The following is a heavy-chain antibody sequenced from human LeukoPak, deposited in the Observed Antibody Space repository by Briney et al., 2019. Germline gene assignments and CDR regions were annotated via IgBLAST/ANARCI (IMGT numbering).Heavy chain of an antibody. CDR2: IYHSGST. J-gene: IGHJ5*02. V-gene: IGHV4-38-2*02. D-gene: IGHD2-15*01. CDR1: GYSISSGYY. CDR3: AREVVAATNWFDP. Sequence: SETLSLTCTVSGYSISSGYYWGWIRQPPGKGLEWIGSIYHSGSTYYNPSLKSRVTISVDTSKNQFSLKLSSVTAADTAVYYCAREVVAATNWFDPWGQGTLVTVSS.